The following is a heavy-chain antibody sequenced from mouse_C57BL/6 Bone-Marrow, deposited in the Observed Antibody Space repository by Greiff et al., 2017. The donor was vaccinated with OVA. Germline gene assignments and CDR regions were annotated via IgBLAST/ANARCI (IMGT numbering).Heavy chain of an antibody. CDR1: GYTFTSYW. V-gene: IGHV1-50*01. J-gene: IGHJ2*01. Sequence: HVQLQPPWAELVKPGASVKLSCKASGYTFTSYWMQWVKQRPGQGLEWIGEIDPSDSYTNYNQKFKGKATLTLDTSSSTAYMQRSSLTSEDSAVYYCARYSSGYFDYWGQGTTLTVSS. CDR2: IDPSDSYT. CDR3: ARYSSGYFDY. D-gene: IGHD3-2*02.